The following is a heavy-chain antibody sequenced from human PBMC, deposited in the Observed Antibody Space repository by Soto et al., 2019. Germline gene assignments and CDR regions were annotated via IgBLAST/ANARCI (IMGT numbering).Heavy chain of an antibody. CDR2: INHSGST. CDR3: ARDKLLGLFDD. Sequence: PSETLSLTCAVYGGSCSGYYWTWIRQPPGTGLEWIGEINHSGSTNYNPSLKSRVTISVDTSKNQFSLKLTSVTAADTAVYYCARDKLLGLFDDWGQGTRVTVAS. J-gene: IGHJ4*02. V-gene: IGHV4-34*01. CDR1: GGSCSGYY.